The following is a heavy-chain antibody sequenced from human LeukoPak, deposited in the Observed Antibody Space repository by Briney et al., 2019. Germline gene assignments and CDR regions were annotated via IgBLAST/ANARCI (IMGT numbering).Heavy chain of an antibody. D-gene: IGHD3-10*01. CDR1: GYTFTNYA. CDR3: ARGPSIWFGELKYYYMDV. Sequence: GASVKVSCKASGYTFTNYAMNWVRQAPGQGLEWMGWISAYNGNTNYAQKLQGRVTMTTDTSTSTAYMELRSLRSDDTAVYYCARGPSIWFGELKYYYMDVWGKGTTVTVSS. J-gene: IGHJ6*03. CDR2: ISAYNGNT. V-gene: IGHV1-18*01.